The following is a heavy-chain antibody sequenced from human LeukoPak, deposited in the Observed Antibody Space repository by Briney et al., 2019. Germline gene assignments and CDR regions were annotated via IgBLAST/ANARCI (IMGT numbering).Heavy chain of an antibody. CDR3: ATESFYVSGYYHKYYFDN. CDR2: INHGGST. V-gene: IGHV4-34*01. D-gene: IGHD3-10*01. J-gene: IGHJ4*02. Sequence: PSETLSLTCGVYGGSLSGYFWSWIRQPPGKGLEWIGQINHGGSTTYNPSLKSRVTISVDTSKNQLSLNLNSVTASDPPVEHCATESFYVSGYYHKYYFDNWGQGTLVTVSS. CDR1: GGSLSGYF.